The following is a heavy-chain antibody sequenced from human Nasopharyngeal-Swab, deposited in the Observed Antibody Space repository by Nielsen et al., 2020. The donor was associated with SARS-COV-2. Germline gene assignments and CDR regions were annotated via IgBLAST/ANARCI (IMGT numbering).Heavy chain of an antibody. Sequence: GSLRLSCTVSGGSISSYYWSWIRQPAGKGLEWIGRIYTSGSTNYNPSLKSRVTMSVDTSKNQFSLKLSSVTAADTAVYYCARDKWGAEDAFDIWGQGTMVTVSS. CDR2: IYTSGST. V-gene: IGHV4-4*07. CDR1: GGSISSYY. CDR3: ARDKWGAEDAFDI. J-gene: IGHJ3*02. D-gene: IGHD7-27*01.